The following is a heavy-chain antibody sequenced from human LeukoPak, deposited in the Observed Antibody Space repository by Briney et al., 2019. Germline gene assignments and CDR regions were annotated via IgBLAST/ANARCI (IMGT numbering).Heavy chain of an antibody. CDR3: AKGGTYYYGSGSYLAY. V-gene: IGHV3-30*02. CDR1: GFTFSSYG. J-gene: IGHJ4*02. CDR2: IRYDGSNK. D-gene: IGHD3-10*01. Sequence: PGGSLRLSCAASGFTFSSYGMHWVRQAPAKGLERVAFIRYDGSNKYYADSVKGRFTISRDNSKNTLYLQMNSLRAEDTAVYYCAKGGTYYYGSGSYLAYWGQGTLVTVSS.